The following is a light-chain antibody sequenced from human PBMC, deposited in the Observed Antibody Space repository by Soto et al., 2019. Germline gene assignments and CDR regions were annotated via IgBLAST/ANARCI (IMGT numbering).Light chain of an antibody. V-gene: IGKV3-20*01. CDR1: QSVSSSY. Sequence: EIVLTQSPGTLSLSPGERATLSCSASQSVSSSYLAWYHHKPGQAPRLLIYGASSRAAGIPDRFSGSGSGTDFTLTISRLEPEDFAVYYCHQYGSSRHTFGQGTKVDIK. CDR2: GAS. J-gene: IGKJ2*01. CDR3: HQYGSSRHT.